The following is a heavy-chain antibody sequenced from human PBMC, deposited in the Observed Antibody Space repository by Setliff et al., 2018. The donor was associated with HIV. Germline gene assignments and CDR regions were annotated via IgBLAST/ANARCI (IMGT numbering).Heavy chain of an antibody. V-gene: IGHV4-61*09. Sequence: TLSLTCTVSGDSISSGSYFWIWIRQPAGKGLEWIGHISTTGSTKYNPSLKSRVTISADTSKNQFSLNLSSVTAAETAVYYCARVGYHGSGRYSFDYWGQGTLVTVSS. CDR3: ARVGYHGSGRYSFDY. CDR1: GDSISSGSYF. J-gene: IGHJ4*02. D-gene: IGHD3-10*01. CDR2: ISTTGST.